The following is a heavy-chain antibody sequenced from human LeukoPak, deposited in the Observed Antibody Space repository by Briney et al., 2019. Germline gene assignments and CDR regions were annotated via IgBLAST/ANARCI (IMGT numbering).Heavy chain of an antibody. V-gene: IGHV3-30*04. D-gene: IGHD3-22*01. CDR1: GFTFSIYA. CDR3: ARGYYDSSGYYSSFDY. CDR2: ISYDGSNK. J-gene: IGHJ4*02. Sequence: PGRSRRLSCAASGFTFSIYAIHWVSHAPGKGLEWVAAISYDGSNKYYADSVKGRFTISRDNSKNTLYLQMNSLRAEDTAVYYCARGYYDSSGYYSSFDYWGQGTLVTVSS.